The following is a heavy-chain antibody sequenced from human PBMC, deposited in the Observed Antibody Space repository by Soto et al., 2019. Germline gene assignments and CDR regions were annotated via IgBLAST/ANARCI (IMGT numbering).Heavy chain of an antibody. D-gene: IGHD3-10*01. Sequence: GGSLRLSCAASGFTFSSYAMSWVRQAPGKGLEWVSAISGSGGSTYYADSVKGRFTISRDNSKNTLYLQMNSLRAEDTAVYYCANPRNRPYGSGSYPSWYYYMDVWGKGTTVTVSS. CDR2: ISGSGGST. V-gene: IGHV3-23*01. J-gene: IGHJ6*03. CDR3: ANPRNRPYGSGSYPSWYYYMDV. CDR1: GFTFSSYA.